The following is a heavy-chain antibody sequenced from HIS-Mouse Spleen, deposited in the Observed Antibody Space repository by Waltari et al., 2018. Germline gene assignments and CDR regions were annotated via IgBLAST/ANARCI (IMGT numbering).Heavy chain of an antibody. CDR3: ARIAEGYSSGWYTFDY. Sequence: VTLRESGPALVKPTQTLTLTCTFSGFSLSTSGMCVSWIRQPPGKALEWLARIDWDDDKYYSTSLRPTLTIAKDTSKNQVVLTMTIMDPVDTATYYCARIAEGYSSGWYTFDYWGQETLVTVSS. J-gene: IGHJ4*02. CDR2: IDWDDDK. V-gene: IGHV2-70*15. D-gene: IGHD6-19*01. CDR1: GFSLSTSGMC.